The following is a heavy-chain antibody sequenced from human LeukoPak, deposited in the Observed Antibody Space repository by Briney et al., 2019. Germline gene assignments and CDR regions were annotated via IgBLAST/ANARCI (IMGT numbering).Heavy chain of an antibody. D-gene: IGHD1-26*01. J-gene: IGHJ6*03. CDR2: ISGSGGST. CDR1: GFTFSSYA. Sequence: GGSLRLSCAASGFTFSSYAMSWVRQAPGKGLEWVSGISGSGGSTYYADSVRGRFTISRDNAKNSLYLQMNSLRAEDTAVYYCARDSREVDGSPQGYYYMDVWGKGTTVTVSS. V-gene: IGHV3-23*01. CDR3: ARDSREVDGSPQGYYYMDV.